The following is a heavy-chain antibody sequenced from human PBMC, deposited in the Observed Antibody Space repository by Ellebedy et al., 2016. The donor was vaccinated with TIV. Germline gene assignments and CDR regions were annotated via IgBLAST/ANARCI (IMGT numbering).Heavy chain of an antibody. CDR2: ISWNSGSI. J-gene: IGHJ6*02. CDR3: ARDGGLLWFGELGESYYGMDV. V-gene: IGHV3-9*01. CDR1: GFTFDDYA. Sequence: GGSLRLXCAASGFTFDDYAMHWVRQAPGKGLEWVSGISWNSGSIGYADSVKGRFTISRDNAKNSLYLQMNSLRAEDTAVYYCARDGGLLWFGELGESYYGMDVWGQGTTVTVSS. D-gene: IGHD3-10*01.